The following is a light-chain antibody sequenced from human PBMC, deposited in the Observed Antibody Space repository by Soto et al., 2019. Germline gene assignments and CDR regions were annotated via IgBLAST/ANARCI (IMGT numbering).Light chain of an antibody. Sequence: EIVMTQSPAPLSVSPGEPATPSCGASQGVSTNFAWYHQKVGQTPRLIVYGESTRATGVPPRFSGSGSGTEVTLTISSLQSEDVAVYFCQQYNDWPPIFTFGPGTKVDFK. V-gene: IGKV3-15*01. CDR2: GES. J-gene: IGKJ3*01. CDR3: QQYNDWPPIFT. CDR1: QGVSTN.